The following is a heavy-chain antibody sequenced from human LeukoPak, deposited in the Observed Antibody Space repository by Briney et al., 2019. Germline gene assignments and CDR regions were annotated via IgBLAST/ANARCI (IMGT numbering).Heavy chain of an antibody. CDR1: GFTFSNAW. Sequence: PGGSLRLSCAASGFTFSNAWMSWVRQAPGKGLEWVANIKQDGSEKYYVDSVKGRFTISRDNAKNSLYLQMNSPRAEDTAVYYCARDAPSGSYYYYGMDVWGQGTTVTVSS. CDR3: ARDAPSGSYYYYGMDV. D-gene: IGHD3-10*01. CDR2: IKQDGSEK. V-gene: IGHV3-7*01. J-gene: IGHJ6*02.